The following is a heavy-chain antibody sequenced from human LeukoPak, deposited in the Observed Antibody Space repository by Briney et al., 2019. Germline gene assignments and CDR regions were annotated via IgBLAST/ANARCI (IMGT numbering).Heavy chain of an antibody. J-gene: IGHJ4*02. V-gene: IGHV3-48*04. CDR2: ISSSSRNTI. CDR1: GFTFSTYG. CDR3: ARRTEDTAMVTDEPFDY. D-gene: IGHD5-18*01. Sequence: GGSLRLSCATSGFTFSTYGMNWVRQAPGKGLGWVSFISSSSRNTIFYADSVKGRFTISRDDAKSSLYLQMNSLRAEDTAVYYCARRTEDTAMVTDEPFDYWGQGTLVTVSS.